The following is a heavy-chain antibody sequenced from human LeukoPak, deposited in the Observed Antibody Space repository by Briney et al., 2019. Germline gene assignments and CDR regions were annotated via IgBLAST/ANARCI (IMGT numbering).Heavy chain of an antibody. CDR2: VQHIGGET. D-gene: IGHD4-11*01. Sequence: ASGYTFTGYYMHWVRQAPGKGLEWVANVQHIGGETYYVDSVKGRFTISRDNAKNSVYLQMNSLGADDTAVYYCATYSILNAREFRYWGQGTLVTVTS. J-gene: IGHJ1*01. V-gene: IGHV3-7*01. CDR1: GYTFTGYY. CDR3: ATYSILNAREFRY.